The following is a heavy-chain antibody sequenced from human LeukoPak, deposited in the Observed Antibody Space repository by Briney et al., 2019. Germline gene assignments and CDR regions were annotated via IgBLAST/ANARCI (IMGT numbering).Heavy chain of an antibody. J-gene: IGHJ3*02. D-gene: IGHD5-18*01. CDR1: GFTFSTYA. Sequence: GGSLRLSCAASGFTFSTYAMHWVRQAPGKRLEWVAVISYDGSSKYYADSVKGRFTISRDNSKNTLYLQMNSLRAEDTAVYYCARARSSYGYGDAFDIWGQGTMVTVSS. V-gene: IGHV3-30*04. CDR3: ARARSSYGYGDAFDI. CDR2: ISYDGSSK.